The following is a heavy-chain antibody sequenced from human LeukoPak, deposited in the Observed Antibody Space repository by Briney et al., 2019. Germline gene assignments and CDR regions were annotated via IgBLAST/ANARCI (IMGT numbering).Heavy chain of an antibody. J-gene: IGHJ4*02. CDR2: IYSGGST. Sequence: XRLXCAASXFTXSSXYMSWVXQAPGXGLGXVSVIYSGGSTYYADSVKGRFTISRDNSKNTLYLQMNSLRAEDTAVYYCATDSSSWSSFDYWGQGTLVTVSS. CDR3: ATDSSSWSSFDY. V-gene: IGHV3-66*01. CDR1: XFTXSSXY. D-gene: IGHD6-13*01.